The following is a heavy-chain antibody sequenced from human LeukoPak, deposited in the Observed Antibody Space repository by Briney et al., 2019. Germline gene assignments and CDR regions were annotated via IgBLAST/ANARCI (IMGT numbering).Heavy chain of an antibody. D-gene: IGHD1-14*01. CDR3: ARGTPTTRDFDS. CDR2: ISSSSSYI. J-gene: IGHJ4*02. Sequence: GGSLRLSCAASGLTFGSYNMNWVRQAPGKGLEWVSFISSSSSYIYYADSVKGRFTISRDNAKNSLFLQMNSLRAEDTAVYYCARGTPTTRDFDSWGQGTLVTVSS. CDR1: GLTFGSYN. V-gene: IGHV3-21*01.